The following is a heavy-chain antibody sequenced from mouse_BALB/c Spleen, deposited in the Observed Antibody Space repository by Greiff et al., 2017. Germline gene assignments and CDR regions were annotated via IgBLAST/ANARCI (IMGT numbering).Heavy chain of an antibody. Sequence: EVQLVESGGGLVQPGGSLKLSCAASGFTFSSYTMSWVRQTPEKRLEWVAYISNGGGSTYYPDTVKGRFTISRDNAKNTLYLQMSSLKSEDTAMYYCARGGLLKEGYFDYWGQGTTLTVSS. CDR3: ARGGLLKEGYFDY. J-gene: IGHJ2*01. D-gene: IGHD2-14*01. CDR2: ISNGGGST. V-gene: IGHV5-12-2*01. CDR1: GFTFSSYT.